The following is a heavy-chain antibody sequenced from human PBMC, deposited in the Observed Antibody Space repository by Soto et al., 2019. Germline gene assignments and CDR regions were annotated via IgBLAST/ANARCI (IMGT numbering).Heavy chain of an antibody. V-gene: IGHV3-9*01. J-gene: IGHJ4*02. CDR1: GFTFDDYA. D-gene: IGHD5-18*01. CDR2: ISWNSNSI. CDR3: AKALSGYTYGPIDY. Sequence: PGGSLRLSCAASGFTFDDYAMHWVRQAPGKGLEWVSVISWNSNSIGYADSVKGRFTVSRDNAKNSLYLQMNSLRAEDKALYYCAKALSGYTYGPIDYWGQGTLVTVSS.